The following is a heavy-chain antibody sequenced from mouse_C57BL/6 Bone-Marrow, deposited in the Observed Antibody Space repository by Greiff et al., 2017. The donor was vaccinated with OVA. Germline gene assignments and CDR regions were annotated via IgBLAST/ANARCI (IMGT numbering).Heavy chain of an antibody. D-gene: IGHD2-4*01. J-gene: IGHJ4*01. CDR3: ARRGLRSYAMDY. CDR2: INPYNGGT. Sequence: EVHLVESGPVLVKPGASVKMSCKASGYTFNDYYMNWVKQSHGKSLEWIGVINPYNGGTSYNQKFKGKATLTVDKSSSTAYMALNSLTSEDSAVYYCARRGLRSYAMDYWGQGTSVTVSS. V-gene: IGHV1-19*01. CDR1: GYTFNDYY.